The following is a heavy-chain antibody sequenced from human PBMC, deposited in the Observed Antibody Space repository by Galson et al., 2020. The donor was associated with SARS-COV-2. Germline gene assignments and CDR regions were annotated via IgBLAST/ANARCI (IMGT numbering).Heavy chain of an antibody. CDR2: IYHSGKT. V-gene: IGHV4-31*03. CDR1: GGYISTGGYY. Sequence: SETLSLTCTVSGGYISTGGYYWTWIRQLPGTGLQWIGYIYHSGKTWYNPSLESRVIISVDTSTNQFSLKLYTMTDADTGVYYCARESGSSLYFDDWGQGALITVSS. D-gene: IGHD5-18*01. J-gene: IGHJ4*02. CDR3: ARESGSSLYFDD.